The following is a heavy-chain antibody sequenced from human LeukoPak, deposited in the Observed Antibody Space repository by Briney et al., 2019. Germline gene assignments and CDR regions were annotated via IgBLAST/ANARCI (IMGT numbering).Heavy chain of an antibody. CDR2: ISSSSSYI. J-gene: IGHJ4*02. CDR1: GFTFSSYS. D-gene: IGHD3-22*01. CDR3: ASLTYYYDSSGYSTFFDY. Sequence: GGSLRLSCAASGFTFSSYSMNWVRQAPGKGLEWVPSISSSSSYIYYADSVKGRFTISRDNAKNSLYLQMNSLRAEDTAVYYCASLTYYYDSSGYSTFFDYWGQGTLVTVS. V-gene: IGHV3-21*01.